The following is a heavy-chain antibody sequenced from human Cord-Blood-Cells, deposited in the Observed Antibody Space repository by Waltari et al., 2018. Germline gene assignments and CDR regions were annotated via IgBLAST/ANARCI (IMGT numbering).Heavy chain of an antibody. D-gene: IGHD6-13*01. CDR1: GFTFSSHW. V-gene: IGHV3-7*01. CDR2: IKEGGSEK. J-gene: IGHJ4*02. Sequence: EVQLVESGGGLVQPGGSLRLSCAASGFTFSSHWMSWVRQAPGKGQEWVANIKEGGSEKYYVDSVKGRFTISRDNAKNSLYLQMNSLRAEDTAVYYCARDYYSSSFDYWGQGTLVTVSS. CDR3: ARDYYSSSFDY.